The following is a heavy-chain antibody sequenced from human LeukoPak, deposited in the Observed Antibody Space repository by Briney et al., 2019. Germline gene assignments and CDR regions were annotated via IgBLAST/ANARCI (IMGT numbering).Heavy chain of an antibody. D-gene: IGHD5-24*01. Sequence: GGSLRLSCAASGFTLGSYAMSWVRQAPGKGMEWVSAISGSGGSTYYADSVKGRLTISRDNSKNTLYLQMNSLRAEDTAVYYCAKGPRDDPWGQGTLVTVSS. V-gene: IGHV3-23*01. CDR3: AKGPRDDP. J-gene: IGHJ5*02. CDR1: GFTLGSYA. CDR2: ISGSGGST.